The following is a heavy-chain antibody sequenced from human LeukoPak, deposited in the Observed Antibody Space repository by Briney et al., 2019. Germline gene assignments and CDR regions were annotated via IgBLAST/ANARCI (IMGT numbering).Heavy chain of an antibody. D-gene: IGHD3-22*01. CDR3: AREDSIVVAKYFDY. J-gene: IGHJ4*02. CDR2: IWYDGSNR. CDR1: GFTFNNYG. V-gene: IGHV3-33*01. Sequence: GRSLRLSCAASGFTFNNYGIHWVRQTPGKGLEWVAVIWYDGSNRFYADSVKGRFTISRDNSKNTLYLQMNSLRVEDTAVYYCAREDSIVVAKYFDYWGQGTLVTVSS.